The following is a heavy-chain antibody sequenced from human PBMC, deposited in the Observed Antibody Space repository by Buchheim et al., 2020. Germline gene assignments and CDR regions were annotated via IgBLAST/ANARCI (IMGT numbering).Heavy chain of an antibody. CDR2: INHSGST. V-gene: IGHV4-34*01. CDR3: ARVSAVEGPGLLVDY. CDR1: GGSFSGYY. J-gene: IGHJ4*02. D-gene: IGHD4-23*01. Sequence: QVQLQQWGAGLLKPSETLSLTCAVYGGSFSGYYWSWIRQPPGKGLECIGEINHSGSTNYNPSLKSRVTISVDTSKNQFSLKLSSVTAADTAVYYCARVSAVEGPGLLVDYWGQGTL.